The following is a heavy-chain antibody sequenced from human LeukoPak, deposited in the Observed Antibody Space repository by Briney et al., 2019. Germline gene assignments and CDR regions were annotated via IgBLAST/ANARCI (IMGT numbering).Heavy chain of an antibody. J-gene: IGHJ3*02. V-gene: IGHV3-23*01. CDR2: ISGSGGST. D-gene: IGHD3-16*01. CDR1: GFTFSSYA. Sequence: PGGSLRLSCAASGFTFSSYAVSWVRQAPGKGLEWVSAISGSGGSTYYADSVKGRFTISRDNSKNTLYLQMNSLRAEDTAVYYCAKDPNYDYVWGTSAFDIWGQGTMVTVSS. CDR3: AKDPNYDYVWGTSAFDI.